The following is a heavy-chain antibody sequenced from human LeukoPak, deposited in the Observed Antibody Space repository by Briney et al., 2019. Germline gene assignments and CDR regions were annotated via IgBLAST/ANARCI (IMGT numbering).Heavy chain of an antibody. Sequence: PVGCLRLSCAASGFTFSNYAMSWVRQTPGKGLEWVSGISDGGASTYNADSVDGRFTLSRDNSKTTLSLEMDSLRADDTAVYYCAKYISDSVDDALDLWGPGTMVIVS. CDR2: ISDGGAST. J-gene: IGHJ3*01. CDR3: AKYISDSVDDALDL. V-gene: IGHV3-23*01. D-gene: IGHD4-11*01. CDR1: GFTFSNYA.